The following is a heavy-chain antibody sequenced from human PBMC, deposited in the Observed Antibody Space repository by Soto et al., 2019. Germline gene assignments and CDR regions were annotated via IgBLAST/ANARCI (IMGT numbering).Heavy chain of an antibody. V-gene: IGHV1-2*02. CDR1: GYTFTGYY. CDR2: IDPDSGDT. CDR3: ARGPLE. Sequence: QVRLEQSGAEVKKPGASVTVSCKASGYTFTGYYLHWVRQAPGQGLEWMGRIDPDSGDTDHSQKYQGSVTLTRDTAIDTAYMEVTRLTLDDTAIYYCARGPLEWGQGTLVTVSS. J-gene: IGHJ4*02.